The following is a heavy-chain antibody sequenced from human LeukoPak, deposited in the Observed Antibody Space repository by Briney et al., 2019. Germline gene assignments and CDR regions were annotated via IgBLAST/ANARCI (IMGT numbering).Heavy chain of an antibody. J-gene: IGHJ2*01. Sequence: SETLSLTSTVSRRSISYYCWSWIRQPAGKGLEWIGGIYTTGSTNYNPSPERRVPISVDNSKNQFSLRLTSVTAADTAVYYCARFARGGAEWYFDLWGRGTLVSVSS. D-gene: IGHD3-10*01. CDR1: RRSISYYC. V-gene: IGHV4-4*07. CDR2: IYTTGST. CDR3: ARFARGGAEWYFDL.